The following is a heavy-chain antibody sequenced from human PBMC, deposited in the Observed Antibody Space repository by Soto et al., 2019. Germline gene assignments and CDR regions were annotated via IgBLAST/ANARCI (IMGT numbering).Heavy chain of an antibody. V-gene: IGHV4-59*01. CDR1: GGSINSYY. CDR2: ISYSGNT. D-gene: IGHD3-10*01. Sequence: SETLSLTCTVSGGSINSYYWSWIRQPPGKGLEWIGYISYSGNTDYNPSLKSRVTISVNTSKNQISLKLSSVTAADTAVYYCAREDERNYGYDYWGQGTLVTVSS. CDR3: AREDERNYGYDY. J-gene: IGHJ4*02.